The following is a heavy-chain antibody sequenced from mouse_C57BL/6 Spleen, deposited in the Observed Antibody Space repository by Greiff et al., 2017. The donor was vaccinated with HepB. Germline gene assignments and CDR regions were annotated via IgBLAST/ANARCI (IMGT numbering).Heavy chain of an antibody. CDR2: ISSGSSTI. J-gene: IGHJ2*01. D-gene: IGHD1-1*01. CDR3: AKGGSYYGSSPYYFDY. Sequence: EVMLVESGGGLVKPGGSLKLSCAASGFTFSDYGMHWVRQAPEKGLEWVAYISSGSSTIYYADTVKGRFTISRDNAKNTLFLQMTSLRSEDTAMYYCAKGGSYYGSSPYYFDYWGQGTTLTVSS. CDR1: GFTFSDYG. V-gene: IGHV5-17*01.